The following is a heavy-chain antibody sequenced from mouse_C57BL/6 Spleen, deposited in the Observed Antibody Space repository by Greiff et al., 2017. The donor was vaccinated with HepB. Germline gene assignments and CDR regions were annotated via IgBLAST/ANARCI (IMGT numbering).Heavy chain of an antibody. D-gene: IGHD3-3*01. Sequence: VQLQQSGPELVKPGASVKISCKASGYAFSSSWMNWVKQRPGKGLEWIGRIYPGDGDTNYNGKFKGKATLTADKSSSTAYMQLSSLTSEDSAVYFCARRRLGLYYFDYWGQGTTLTVSS. CDR2: IYPGDGDT. CDR1: GYAFSSSW. V-gene: IGHV1-82*01. J-gene: IGHJ2*01. CDR3: ARRRLGLYYFDY.